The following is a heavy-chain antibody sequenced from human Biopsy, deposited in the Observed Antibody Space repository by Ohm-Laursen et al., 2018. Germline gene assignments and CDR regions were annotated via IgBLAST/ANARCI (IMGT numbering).Heavy chain of an antibody. CDR1: GDSISSYY. CDR3: ARDRGYYSDRTVPGYFDL. CDR2: VYYTGRT. J-gene: IGHJ2*01. V-gene: IGHV4-59*01. D-gene: IGHD3-22*01. Sequence: GTLSLTCTVSGDSISSYYRSWIRQPPGKGLEWIGYVYYTGRTDYNPSLQSRVTISVDTSKNHFSLRLRSVTPADTAIYYCARDRGYYSDRTVPGYFDLWGRGTLVTVSS.